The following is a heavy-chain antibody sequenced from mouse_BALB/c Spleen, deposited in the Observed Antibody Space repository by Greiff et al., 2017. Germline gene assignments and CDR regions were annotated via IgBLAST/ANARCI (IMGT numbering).Heavy chain of an antibody. J-gene: IGHJ2*01. Sequence: EVMLVESGGGLVQPGGSRKLSCAASGFTFSSFGMHWVRQAPEKGLEWVAYISSGSSTIYYADTVKGRFTISRDNPKNTLFLQMTSLRSEDTAMYYCARGPGKDYWGQGTTLTVSS. V-gene: IGHV5-17*02. CDR3: ARGPGKDY. CDR2: ISSGSSTI. CDR1: GFTFSSFG.